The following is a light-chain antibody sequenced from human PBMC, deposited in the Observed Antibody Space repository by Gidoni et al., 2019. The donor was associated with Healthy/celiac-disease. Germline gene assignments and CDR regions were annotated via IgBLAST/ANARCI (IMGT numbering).Light chain of an antibody. J-gene: IGKJ3*01. CDR3: QQGFT. Sequence: EMVLTQSPATLSLSPGERATLSCRASQSVSSYLAWYQQQPGQAPRLLIYDASNRATGIPARFSGSGSGTDFTLTISSLEPEDFAVYYCQQGFTFXPXTKVDIK. V-gene: IGKV3-11*01. CDR2: DAS. CDR1: QSVSSY.